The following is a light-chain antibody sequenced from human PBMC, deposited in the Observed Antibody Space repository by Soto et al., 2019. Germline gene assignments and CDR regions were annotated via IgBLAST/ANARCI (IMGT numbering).Light chain of an antibody. V-gene: IGKV3-15*01. CDR1: QSVTSD. CDR2: GAS. CDR3: QQYSNWPPIT. J-gene: IGKJ5*01. Sequence: EIVLTQSPGTLSLSPGERATLSCRASQSVTSDFLVWYQQKPGQAPRLLIYGASTRATGIPARFSGSGSGTEFTLTISSLQSEDFAVYYCQQYSNWPPITFGQGTRLEIK.